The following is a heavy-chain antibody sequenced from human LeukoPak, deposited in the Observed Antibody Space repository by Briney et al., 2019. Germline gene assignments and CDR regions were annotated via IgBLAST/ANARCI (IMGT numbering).Heavy chain of an antibody. J-gene: IGHJ6*04. CDR1: GASINSYY. CDR2: IYSSGST. CDR3: ARLDV. V-gene: IGHV4-59*12. Sequence: PSETLSLTCTVSGASINSYYWSWIRQPPGKGLEWIGYIYSSGSTNYNPSLKSRVTMSVDTSKNQFSLKLSSVTAADTAVYYCARLDVWGKGTTVTISS.